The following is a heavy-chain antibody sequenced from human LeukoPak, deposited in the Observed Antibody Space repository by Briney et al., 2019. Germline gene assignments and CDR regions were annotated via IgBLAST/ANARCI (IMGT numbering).Heavy chain of an antibody. J-gene: IGHJ6*03. CDR1: GFTFSRYC. D-gene: IGHD6-19*01. CDR3: ASVSITVAERDYMDV. V-gene: IGHV3-7*01. CDR2: IKQDGSEK. Sequence: GGSLRLSCAASGFTFSRYCMSWIRQAPGKGLEWVANIKQDGSEKYYVDSVKGRFTISRDNAKNSLSLQMNSLRAGDTSVYYCASVSITVAERDYMDVWGKGTTVTVSS.